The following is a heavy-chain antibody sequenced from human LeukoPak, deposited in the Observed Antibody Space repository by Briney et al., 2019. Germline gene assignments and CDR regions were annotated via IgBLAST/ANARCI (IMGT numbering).Heavy chain of an antibody. CDR3: VRASQGYFQN. V-gene: IGHV3-72*01. CDR2: IRNKAHTFST. CDR1: GFTFSRYD. J-gene: IGHJ1*01. Sequence: GGSLRLSCSASGFTFSRYDMYWVRQAPGKGLEWVGRIRNKAHTFSTEYAASVRGRFTVSRDDSKNSLSLQMNSLRSEDTAVYYCVRASQGYFQNWGQGTLVTVSS.